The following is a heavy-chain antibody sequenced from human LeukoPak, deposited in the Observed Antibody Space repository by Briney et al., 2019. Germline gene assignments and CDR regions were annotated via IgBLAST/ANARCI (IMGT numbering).Heavy chain of an antibody. J-gene: IGHJ6*03. CDR3: ARGLEDFWSGYYTGWYYYYYYYMDV. Sequence: ASVKVSCKAYGYTFTSYDINWVRQATGQGLEWMGWMNPNSGNTGYAQKFQGRVTITRNTSISTAYMELSSLRSEDTAVYYCARGLEDFWSGYYTGWYYYYYYYMDVWGKETTVTVSS. V-gene: IGHV1-8*03. D-gene: IGHD3-3*01. CDR1: GYTFTSYD. CDR2: MNPNSGNT.